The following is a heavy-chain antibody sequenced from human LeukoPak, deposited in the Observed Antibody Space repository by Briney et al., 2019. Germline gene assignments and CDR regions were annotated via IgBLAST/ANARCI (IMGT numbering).Heavy chain of an antibody. J-gene: IGHJ4*02. CDR1: GFTFSSYS. Sequence: GGSLRLSCAASGFTFSSYSMNWVRQAPGKGLERVSSISRSSYYINYADSVKGRFTISRDNAKTSLYLQMNSLRAEDTAVYYCVREGITAAGDYWGQGTLVTVSS. CDR3: VREGITAAGDY. D-gene: IGHD6-13*01. CDR2: ISRSSYYI. V-gene: IGHV3-21*01.